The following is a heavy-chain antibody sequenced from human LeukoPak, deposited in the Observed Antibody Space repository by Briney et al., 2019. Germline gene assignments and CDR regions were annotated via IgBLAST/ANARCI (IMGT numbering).Heavy chain of an antibody. CDR2: YPGDSDS. CDR3: ARLLANWYFDL. V-gene: IGHV5-51*01. J-gene: IGHJ2*01. CDR1: GYSFTSCW. Sequence: GESLKISCKGSGYSFTSCWIGWVRQMPGKGLEWMGIYPGDSDSRYSPSFQGQVTISADKSISTTYLQWSSLKASDTAMYYCARLLANWYFDLWGRGTLVTVSS.